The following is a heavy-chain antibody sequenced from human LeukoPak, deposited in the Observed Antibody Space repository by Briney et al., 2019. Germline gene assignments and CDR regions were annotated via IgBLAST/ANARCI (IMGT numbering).Heavy chain of an antibody. V-gene: IGHV1-2*02. CDR1: GYTFTGYY. CDR2: INPNSGGT. CDR3: ARDSRRIVVVPAAIPY. J-gene: IGHJ4*02. D-gene: IGHD2-2*02. Sequence: ASVKVSCKASGYTFTGYYMHWVRQAPGQGLEWMGWINPNSGGTNYAQKFQSRVTMTRDTSISTAYMELSRLRSDDTAVYYCARDSRRIVVVPAAIPYWGQGTLVTVSS.